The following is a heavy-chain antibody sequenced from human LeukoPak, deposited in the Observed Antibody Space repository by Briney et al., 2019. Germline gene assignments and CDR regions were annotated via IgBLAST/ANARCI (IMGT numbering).Heavy chain of an antibody. V-gene: IGHV4-59*11. Sequence: PSETLSLTCTVSGDSITTHPWSWVRQTSGKGLDYIGFIDSNGNTNYNPPLKTRVIISSHTSTNQLSLTLNSVAAADTAVYYCSRLAKCDGNCYSFDLWGQGRLVTVSS. D-gene: IGHD2-15*01. J-gene: IGHJ4*02. CDR2: IDSNGNT. CDR3: SRLAKCDGNCYSFDL. CDR1: GDSITTHP.